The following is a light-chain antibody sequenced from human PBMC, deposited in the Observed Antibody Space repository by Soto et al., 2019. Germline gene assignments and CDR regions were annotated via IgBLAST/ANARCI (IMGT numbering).Light chain of an antibody. CDR3: SSHTSSSTEV. Sequence: QSALTQPAFVSGSPGQSITISCTGTSSDVGGYNYVSWYQQHPGKAPKLMIYDVSDRPSGVSNRFSGSKSGNTASLTISGLQAEDEADYYCSSHTSSSTEVFGTGTKVTVL. J-gene: IGLJ1*01. CDR1: SSDVGGYNY. V-gene: IGLV2-14*03. CDR2: DVS.